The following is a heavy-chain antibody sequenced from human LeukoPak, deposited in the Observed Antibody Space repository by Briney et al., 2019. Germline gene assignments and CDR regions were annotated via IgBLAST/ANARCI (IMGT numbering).Heavy chain of an antibody. CDR1: GYTFTGYY. CDR3: ARDGASDAFDI. CDR2: INPISGGT. J-gene: IGHJ3*02. D-gene: IGHD3-16*01. Sequence: GASVKVSCKASGYTFTGYYMHWVRQAPGQGLEWMGWINPISGGTTYAQKFQGRVTMTRDTSISTAYMELSRLRSDDTAVYYCARDGASDAFDIWGQGTMVTVSS. V-gene: IGHV1-2*02.